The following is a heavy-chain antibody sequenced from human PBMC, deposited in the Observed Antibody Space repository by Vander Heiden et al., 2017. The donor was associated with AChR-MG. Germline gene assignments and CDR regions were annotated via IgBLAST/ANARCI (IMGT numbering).Heavy chain of an antibody. CDR2: IIPIFGTA. CDR3: ASPADCSSTSCYSGRNLHYYYYGMDV. J-gene: IGHJ6*02. V-gene: IGHV1-69*06. D-gene: IGHD2-2*01. Sequence: QVQLVQSGAEVKKPGSSVKVSCKASGGTFSSYAISWVRQAPGQGLEWMGGIIPIFGTANYAQKFQGRVTITADKSTSTAYMELSSLRSEDTAVYYCASPADCSSTSCYSGRNLHYYYYGMDVWGQGTTVTVSS. CDR1: GGTFSSYA.